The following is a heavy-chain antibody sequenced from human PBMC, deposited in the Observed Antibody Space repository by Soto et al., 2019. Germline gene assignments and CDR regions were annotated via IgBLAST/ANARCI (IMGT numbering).Heavy chain of an antibody. CDR3: ASEAGTSAYAFDI. CDR2: IIPIFGTA. D-gene: IGHD6-13*01. J-gene: IGHJ3*02. V-gene: IGHV1-69*13. Sequence: SVKVSCKASGGTFSSYAISWVRQAPGQGLEWMGGIIPIFGTANYAQKFQGRVTITADESTSTAYMELSSLRSEDTAVYYCASEAGTSAYAFDIRGQGKMVTVSS. CDR1: GGTFSSYA.